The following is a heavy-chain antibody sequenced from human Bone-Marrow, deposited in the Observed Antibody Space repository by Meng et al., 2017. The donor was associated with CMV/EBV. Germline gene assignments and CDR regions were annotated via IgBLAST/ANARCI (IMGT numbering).Heavy chain of an antibody. J-gene: IGHJ4*02. V-gene: IGHV3-30*02. Sequence: GESLKISCAASGFTFSRHGMHWARQAPGKGLEWMAFIRYDGSNQYYADSVKGRFTISRDNSKNTVYLQMNSLRGEDTDVYDCAKRDSNGWYNFDYWGQGTLVTVSS. D-gene: IGHD6-19*01. CDR1: GFTFSRHG. CDR3: AKRDSNGWYNFDY. CDR2: IRYDGSNQ.